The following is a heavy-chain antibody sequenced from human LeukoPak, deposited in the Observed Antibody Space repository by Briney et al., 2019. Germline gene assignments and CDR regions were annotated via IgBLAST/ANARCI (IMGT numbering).Heavy chain of an antibody. Sequence: PSETLSLTCTVSGGSISSYYGSWIRQPPGKGLEWIGYIYYSGSTNYNPSLKSRVTISVDTSKNQFSLKLSSVTAADTAVYYCARGFRRDGYNYIDYWGQGTLSPSPQ. CDR1: GGSISSYY. CDR3: ARGFRRDGYNYIDY. V-gene: IGHV4-59*01. D-gene: IGHD5-24*01. CDR2: IYYSGST. J-gene: IGHJ4*02.